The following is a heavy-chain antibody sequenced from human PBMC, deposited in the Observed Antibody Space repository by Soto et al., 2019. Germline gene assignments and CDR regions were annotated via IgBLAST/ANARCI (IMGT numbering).Heavy chain of an antibody. V-gene: IGHV3-48*03. CDR3: ARSPDGYYFDY. CDR1: GFTFGSYE. Sequence: PGGSLRLSCAASGFTFGSYEMNWVRQAPGKGLEWVSYISSSAGTTYCADSVKGRFTISRDNAKKSLYLQMNSLRAEDTAVYYCARSPDGYYFDYWGQGTLVTRLL. CDR2: ISSSAGTT. J-gene: IGHJ4*02.